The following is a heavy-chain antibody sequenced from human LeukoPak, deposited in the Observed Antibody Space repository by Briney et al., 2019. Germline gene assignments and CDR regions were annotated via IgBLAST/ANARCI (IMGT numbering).Heavy chain of an antibody. D-gene: IGHD3-22*01. J-gene: IGHJ2*01. CDR3: AQYYYDSSGYQGDL. V-gene: IGHV4-34*01. CDR2: INHSGST. Sequence: SGTLSLTCAVYGGSFSGYYWSWIRQPPGKGLEWIGEINHSGSTNYNPSLKSRVTISVDTSKNQFSLKLSSVTAADTAVYYCAQYYYDSSGYQGDLWGRGTLVTVSS. CDR1: GGSFSGYY.